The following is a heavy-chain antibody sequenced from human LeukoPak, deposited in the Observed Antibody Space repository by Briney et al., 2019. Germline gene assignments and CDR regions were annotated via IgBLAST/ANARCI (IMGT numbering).Heavy chain of an antibody. V-gene: IGHV1-2*06. CDR2: INPNSGGT. J-gene: IGHJ4*02. D-gene: IGHD3-10*01. CDR1: GYTFTGYY. Sequence: ASVKVSCKASGYTFTGYYMHWVRQAPGQGLEWMGRINPNSGGTNYAQKFQGRVTMTRDTSFSTAYMELSRLRSDDTAVYYCARVLSRTYYYGSGSPNSSYWGQGTLVTVSS. CDR3: ARVLSRTYYYGSGSPNSSY.